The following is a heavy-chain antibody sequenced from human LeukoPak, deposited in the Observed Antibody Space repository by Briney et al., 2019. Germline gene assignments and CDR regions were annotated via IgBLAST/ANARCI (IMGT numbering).Heavy chain of an antibody. Sequence: AGGSLTLSCAASGFTVRSHYMSWVREAPGKGLEWVSVIYSGGNTYFPDSVKGRFTISRDNSKSTLYILMNSLRAEDTAVYYCARGLSQNNWNDGYWGQGTLVTVSS. J-gene: IGHJ4*02. D-gene: IGHD1-20*01. V-gene: IGHV3-53*01. CDR2: IYSGGNT. CDR1: GFTVRSHY. CDR3: ARGLSQNNWNDGY.